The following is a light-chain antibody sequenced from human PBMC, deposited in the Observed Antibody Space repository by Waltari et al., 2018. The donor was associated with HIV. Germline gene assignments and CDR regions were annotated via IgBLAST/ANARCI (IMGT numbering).Light chain of an antibody. CDR2: GDN. V-gene: IGLV1-40*01. Sequence: QSVLTQPPSVSGAPGQRVTISCTGSSPTIGARFDVHWDPQLPGTAPKPLIYGDNNRPSGVPDRFSGSKSGTSASLAITGLQAEDEADYYCQSYDSSLSGSVFGGGTKLTVL. CDR1: SPTIGARFD. CDR3: QSYDSSLSGSV. J-gene: IGLJ3*02.